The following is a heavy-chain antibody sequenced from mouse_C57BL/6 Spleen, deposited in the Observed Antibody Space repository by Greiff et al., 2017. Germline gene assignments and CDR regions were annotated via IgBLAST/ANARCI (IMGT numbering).Heavy chain of an antibody. CDR3: ARDGFSYDGYFDY. CDR1: GFTFSSYA. J-gene: IGHJ2*01. D-gene: IGHD2-3*01. CDR2: ISDGGSYT. V-gene: IGHV5-4*01. Sequence: EVKVVESGGGLVKPGGSLKLSCAASGFTFSSYAMSWVRQTPEKRLEWVATISDGGSYTYYPDNVKGRFTISRDNAKNNLYLQMSHLKSEDTAMYYCARDGFSYDGYFDYWGQGTTLTVSS.